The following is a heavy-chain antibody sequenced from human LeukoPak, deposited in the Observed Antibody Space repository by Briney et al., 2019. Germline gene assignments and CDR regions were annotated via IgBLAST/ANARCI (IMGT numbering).Heavy chain of an antibody. D-gene: IGHD3-22*01. V-gene: IGHV4-39*07. CDR3: ARVTVSSHYYDSSGYYYFDY. CDR1: GGSVSSSHY. J-gene: IGHJ4*02. CDR2: IYYGGST. Sequence: SETLSLTCTVSGGSVSSSHYWGWIRQPPGKGLEWIGSIYYGGSTYYNASLRSRVTTSVDTSKNQFSLKLSSVTAADTAVYYCARVTVSSHYYDSSGYYYFDYWGQGTLVTVSS.